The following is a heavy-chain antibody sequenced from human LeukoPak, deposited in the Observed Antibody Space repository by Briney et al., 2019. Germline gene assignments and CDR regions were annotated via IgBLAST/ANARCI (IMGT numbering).Heavy chain of an antibody. CDR1: GFTFSSYA. J-gene: IGHJ3*02. CDR3: ARGGNYLWGAFDI. D-gene: IGHD3-16*01. V-gene: IGHV3-74*01. CDR2: INGDGSST. Sequence: GGSLRLSCAASGFTFSSYAMSWVRQAPGKGLVWVSRINGDGSSTSYADSVKGRFTISRDNAKNTLYLQMNSLRGEDTAVYYCARGGNYLWGAFDIWGQGTMVTVSS.